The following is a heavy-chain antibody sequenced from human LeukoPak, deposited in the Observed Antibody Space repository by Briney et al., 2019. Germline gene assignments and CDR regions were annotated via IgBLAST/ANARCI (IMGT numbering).Heavy chain of an antibody. CDR3: ARRVGYGDYVSKFDH. Sequence: SETLSLTCAVYGGSFSDYYWSWIRQPPGKGLEWIGEINHSGSTNYNPSLKSRVTISVDTSKNQFSLKLSSVTAADTAVYYCARRVGYGDYVSKFDHWGQGTLVTVSS. CDR2: INHSGST. D-gene: IGHD4-17*01. V-gene: IGHV4-34*01. J-gene: IGHJ4*02. CDR1: GGSFSDYY.